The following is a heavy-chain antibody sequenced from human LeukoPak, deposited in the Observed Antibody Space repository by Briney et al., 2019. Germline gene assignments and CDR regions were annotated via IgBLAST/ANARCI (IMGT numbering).Heavy chain of an antibody. V-gene: IGHV1-2*02. D-gene: IGHD3-16*02. Sequence: ASVKVSCKASGYTFTGYYMHWVRQAPGQGLEWMGWINPNSGGTNYAQKFQGRVTMTRDTSISTAYMELSRLRSDDTAVYYCARPDPGSLRLGELSLLGIWGQGTMVTVSS. J-gene: IGHJ3*02. CDR3: ARPDPGSLRLGELSLLGI. CDR1: GYTFTGYY. CDR2: INPNSGGT.